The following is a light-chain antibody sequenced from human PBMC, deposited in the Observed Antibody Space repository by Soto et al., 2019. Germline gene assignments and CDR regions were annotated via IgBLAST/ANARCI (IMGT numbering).Light chain of an antibody. CDR3: QQSYSTPLT. CDR1: QSISSY. CDR2: AAS. J-gene: IGKJ3*01. Sequence: DIQMTQSPSSLSASVGDRVTITCRASQSISSYLNWYQQKPGKAPKLLIYAASSLQSGVPSRFSGSGSGTDFTLTISSLQPEDFATYYCQQSYSTPLTFGPGTKVESK. V-gene: IGKV1-39*01.